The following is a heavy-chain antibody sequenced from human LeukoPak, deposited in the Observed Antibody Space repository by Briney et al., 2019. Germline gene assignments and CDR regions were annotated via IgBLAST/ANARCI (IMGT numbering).Heavy chain of an antibody. CDR2: ISGSGGST. CDR1: GFTFSSYA. Sequence: GGSLRLSCAASGFTFSSYAMSWVRQAPGKGLEWVSAISGSGGSTYYADSVKVRFTISRDNSKNTLYLQMNSLRAEDTAVYYCAKGVSMVRGVPWFDPWGQGTLVTVSS. CDR3: AKGVSMVRGVPWFDP. V-gene: IGHV3-23*01. D-gene: IGHD3-10*01. J-gene: IGHJ5*02.